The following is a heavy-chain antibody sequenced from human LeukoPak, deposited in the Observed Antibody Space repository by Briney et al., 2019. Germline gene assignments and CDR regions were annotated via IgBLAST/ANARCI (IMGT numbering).Heavy chain of an antibody. D-gene: IGHD6-13*01. Sequence: GGSLRLSCAASGFTFSSYGMHWVRQAPGKGLEWVAVIWYDGSNKYYADSVKGRFTISRDNSKNTLYLQMNSLRAEDTAVYYCARDVRLYSSSPDYWGQGTLVTASS. J-gene: IGHJ4*02. V-gene: IGHV3-33*01. CDR2: IWYDGSNK. CDR3: ARDVRLYSSSPDY. CDR1: GFTFSSYG.